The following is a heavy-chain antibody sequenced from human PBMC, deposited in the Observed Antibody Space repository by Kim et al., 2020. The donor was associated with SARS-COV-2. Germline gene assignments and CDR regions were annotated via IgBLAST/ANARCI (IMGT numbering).Heavy chain of an antibody. D-gene: IGHD3-10*01. CDR2: FDPEDGET. CDR1: GYTLTELS. CDR3: ATAFAVTMFRGELDY. V-gene: IGHV1-24*01. Sequence: ASVKVSCKVSGYTLTELSMHWVRQAPGKGLEWMGGFDPEDGETIYAQKFQGRVTMTEDTSTDTAYMELSSLRSEDTAVYYCATAFAVTMFRGELDYWGQGTLVTVSS. J-gene: IGHJ4*02.